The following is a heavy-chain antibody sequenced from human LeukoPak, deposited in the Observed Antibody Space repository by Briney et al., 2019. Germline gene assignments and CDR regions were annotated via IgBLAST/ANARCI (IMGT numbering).Heavy chain of an antibody. J-gene: IGHJ3*02. D-gene: IGHD3-22*01. CDR2: ISYDGSNE. Sequence: GGSLRLSCAASGFTFSSYVMHWVRQAPGKGLEWVAIISYDGSNEYYADSVKGRFTISRDNSKNTLYLQMNSLRAEDTAVYYCAKLWMYYYDSSGKDAFDIWGQGTMVTVSS. CDR1: GFTFSSYV. V-gene: IGHV3-30*04. CDR3: AKLWMYYYDSSGKDAFDI.